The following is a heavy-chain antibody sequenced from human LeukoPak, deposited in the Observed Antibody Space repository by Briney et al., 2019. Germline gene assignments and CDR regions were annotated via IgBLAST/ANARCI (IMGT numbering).Heavy chain of an antibody. CDR3: ARSPAAGTSSDY. Sequence: GGSLRLSCSVSGFTFSSYAMSWVRQAPGKGLEWVSTTSGIGAGTYYADSVKGRFTISRDNAKNSLYLQMNSLRAEDTAVYYCARSPAAGTSSDYWGQGTLVTVSS. CDR2: TSGIGAGT. V-gene: IGHV3-23*01. CDR1: GFTFSSYA. D-gene: IGHD6-13*01. J-gene: IGHJ4*02.